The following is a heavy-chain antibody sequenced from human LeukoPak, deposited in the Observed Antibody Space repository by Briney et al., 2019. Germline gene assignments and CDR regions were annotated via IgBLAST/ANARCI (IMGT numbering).Heavy chain of an antibody. CDR2: INPNSGGI. Sequence: GASVKLSCKASGYNFEVYYIHWVRQPPGQGLEWMGVINPNSGGIKQAQMFQGRVTMTRDTSISTAYMDLTSLRSDDTAVYYCARGRHFDSNGYYAAFYFDSWGQGTLVTVSS. CDR1: GYNFEVYY. CDR3: ARGRHFDSNGYYAAFYFDS. J-gene: IGHJ4*02. V-gene: IGHV1-2*02. D-gene: IGHD3-22*01.